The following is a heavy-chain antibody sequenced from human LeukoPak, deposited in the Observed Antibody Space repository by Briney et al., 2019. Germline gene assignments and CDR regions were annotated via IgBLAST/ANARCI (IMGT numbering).Heavy chain of an antibody. D-gene: IGHD3-22*01. CDR1: GFTFSSYG. CDR2: ISYDGSNK. V-gene: IGHV3-30*18. J-gene: IGHJ4*02. Sequence: PGRSLRLSCAASGFTFSSYGMHWVRQAPGKGLEWVAVISYDGSNKYYADSVKGRFTISRDNSKNTLYLQMNSLRAEDTAVYYCAKDRVIYYDSSGYYPDYWGQGTLVTVSS. CDR3: AKDRVIYYDSSGYYPDY.